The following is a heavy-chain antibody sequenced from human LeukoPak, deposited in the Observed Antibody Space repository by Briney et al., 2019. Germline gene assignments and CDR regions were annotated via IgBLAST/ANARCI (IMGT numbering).Heavy chain of an antibody. D-gene: IGHD2-2*01. Sequence: SVKVSCKASGGTFSSYAISWVRQAPGQGLEWMGGIIPIFGTANYAQKFQGRVTITADESTSTAYMELSSLRSEDTAVYYCARDHGLGDFCSSTSCYYKYGMDVWGQGTTVTVSS. CDR2: IIPIFGTA. CDR1: GGTFSSYA. J-gene: IGHJ6*02. CDR3: ARDHGLGDFCSSTSCYYKYGMDV. V-gene: IGHV1-69*13.